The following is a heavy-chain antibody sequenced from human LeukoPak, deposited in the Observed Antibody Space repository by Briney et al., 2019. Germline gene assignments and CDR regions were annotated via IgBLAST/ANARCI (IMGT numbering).Heavy chain of an antibody. V-gene: IGHV3-23*01. CDR3: GRDVGP. CDR1: GFTFSSYA. Sequence: GGSLRLSCAASGFTFSSYAMSWVRQAPGKGLEWVSAISGSGDNPYYANSVKGRFTISRDSSKNTMYLQMNSLRVEDTAMYYCGRDVGPWGQGTLVTVSS. J-gene: IGHJ5*02. CDR2: ISGSGDNP.